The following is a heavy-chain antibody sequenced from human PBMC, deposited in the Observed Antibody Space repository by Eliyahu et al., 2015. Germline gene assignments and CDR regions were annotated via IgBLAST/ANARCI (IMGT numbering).Heavy chain of an antibody. CDR3: ARERTGYYAEF. V-gene: IGHV3-30-3*01. D-gene: IGHD3-22*01. Sequence: QVQLVESGGGVVQPGRSLRLSCAASGFTFRSYALYWVRQAPGQGLEGGALISYDGSNTHYADSVRGRFTISRDSSKNTLYLQMNSLRTEDTAVYYCARERTGYYAEFWGQGTLVTVSS. J-gene: IGHJ4*02. CDR1: GFTFRSYA. CDR2: ISYDGSNT.